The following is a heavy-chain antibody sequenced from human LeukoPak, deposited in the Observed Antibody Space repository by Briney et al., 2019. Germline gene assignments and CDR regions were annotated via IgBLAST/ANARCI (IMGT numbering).Heavy chain of an antibody. Sequence: ASVKVSCKASGYTFTSYGISWVRQAPGQGLEWMGWISAYNGNTNYAQKLQGRVTMTTDTSTSTAYMELRSLRSDDTAVYYCARDLQTVYDFWSGYPPLGYWGQGTLVTVSS. V-gene: IGHV1-18*01. J-gene: IGHJ4*02. D-gene: IGHD3-3*01. CDR1: GYTFTSYG. CDR2: ISAYNGNT. CDR3: ARDLQTVYDFWSGYPPLGY.